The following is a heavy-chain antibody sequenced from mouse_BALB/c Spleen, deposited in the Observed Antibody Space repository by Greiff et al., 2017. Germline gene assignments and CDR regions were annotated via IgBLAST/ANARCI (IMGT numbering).Heavy chain of an antibody. Sequence: EVKLVESGPGLVKPSQSLSLTCTVTGYSITSDYAWNWIRQFPGNKLEWMGYISYSGSTSYNPSLKSRISITRDTSKNQFFLQLNSVTTEDTATYYCARSEGYDVQYYYAMDYWGQGTSVTVSS. CDR3: ARSEGYDVQYYYAMDY. V-gene: IGHV3-2*02. J-gene: IGHJ4*01. CDR1: GYSITSDYA. CDR2: ISYSGST. D-gene: IGHD2-2*01.